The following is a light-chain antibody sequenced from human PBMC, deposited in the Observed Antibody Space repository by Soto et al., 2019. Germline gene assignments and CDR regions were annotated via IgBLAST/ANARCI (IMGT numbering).Light chain of an antibody. CDR3: QQYNNYPWT. J-gene: IGKJ1*01. CDR2: KAS. CDR1: QSISSW. V-gene: IGKV1-5*03. Sequence: DIQMYKSPSTLSASVGDRVTITCRASQSISSWLAWYQQKPGKAPKLLIYKASSLESGVPSRFSGSGSGTEFTLTISSLQPDDFATYYCQQYNNYPWTFGQVT.